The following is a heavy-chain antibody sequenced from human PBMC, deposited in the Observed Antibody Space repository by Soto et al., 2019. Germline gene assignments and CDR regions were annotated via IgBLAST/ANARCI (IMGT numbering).Heavy chain of an antibody. J-gene: IGHJ4*02. CDR1: GFTFSSYA. Sequence: GGSLRLSCAASGFTFSSYAMSWVRQAPGKGLEWVSAISGSGGSTYYADSVKGRFTISRDNSKNTLYLQMNSLRAEDTAVYYCAKDSITFGGDAPPFFDYWGQGTLVTVSS. CDR2: ISGSGGST. D-gene: IGHD3-16*01. V-gene: IGHV3-23*01. CDR3: AKDSITFGGDAPPFFDY.